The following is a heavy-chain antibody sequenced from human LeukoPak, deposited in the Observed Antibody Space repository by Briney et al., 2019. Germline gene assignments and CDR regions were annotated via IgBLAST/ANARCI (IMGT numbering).Heavy chain of an antibody. CDR1: GYTFTGYY. Sequence: VASVKVSCKASGYTFTGYYMHWVRQAPGQGLEWMGWINPNSGGTNYAQKFQGRVTMTRDTSISTAYMELSRLRSDDTAVYYCARGQTSITGTGPYYYGMDVWGQGTTVTVSS. D-gene: IGHD1-20*01. V-gene: IGHV1-2*02. J-gene: IGHJ6*02. CDR2: INPNSGGT. CDR3: ARGQTSITGTGPYYYGMDV.